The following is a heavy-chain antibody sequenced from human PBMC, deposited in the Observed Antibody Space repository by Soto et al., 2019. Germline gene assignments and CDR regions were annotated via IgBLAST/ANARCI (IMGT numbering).Heavy chain of an antibody. D-gene: IGHD6-13*01. CDR1: GFTFRSFT. V-gene: IGHV3-21*01. J-gene: IGHJ5*02. CDR3: TRDASRDSSARGWFDP. Sequence: LRLSCAAPGFTFRSFTMNWVRQAPVKGLEWVSTISSNSAYIYYTDALRGRFTISRDNAKNSLHLQMNSLRAEDTAVYYCTRDASRDSSARGWFDPWGPGTLVTVSS. CDR2: ISSNSAYI.